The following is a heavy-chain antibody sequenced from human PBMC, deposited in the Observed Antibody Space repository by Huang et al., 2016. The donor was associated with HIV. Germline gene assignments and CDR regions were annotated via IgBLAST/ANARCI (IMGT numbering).Heavy chain of an antibody. D-gene: IGHD2-8*02. CDR3: AKEGDTGAALGY. J-gene: IGHJ4*02. V-gene: IGHV3-53*01. Sequence: EVQLVESGGGLIQPGGSLRLSCAASGFTVSTNYMTWVRQAPGKGREWVSLIYSGGTTYYADSVKGRFPIARDDSENTLYLHMTSLRAGDTAVYYCAKEGDTGAALGYWGQGTLVTVS. CDR1: GFTVSTNY. CDR2: IYSGGTT.